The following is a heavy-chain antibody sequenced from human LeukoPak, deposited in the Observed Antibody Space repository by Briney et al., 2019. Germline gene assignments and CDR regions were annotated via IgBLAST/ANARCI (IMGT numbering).Heavy chain of an antibody. D-gene: IGHD1-26*01. Sequence: SETLSLTCAVYGGSFSGYYWSWIRQPPGKGLEWIGSIFYSGSTYYNPSLKSRVTMSVDTSKSQFSLKLTSVTAADTAVYYCARVDGGATWYSDYWGQGTLVTVSS. CDR1: GGSFSGYY. V-gene: IGHV4-34*12. J-gene: IGHJ4*02. CDR3: ARVDGGATWYSDY. CDR2: IFYSGST.